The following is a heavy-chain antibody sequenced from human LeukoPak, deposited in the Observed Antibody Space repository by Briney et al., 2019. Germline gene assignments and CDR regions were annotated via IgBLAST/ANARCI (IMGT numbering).Heavy chain of an antibody. CDR2: IWYDGSNK. V-gene: IGHV3-33*01. CDR1: GFTFSSYG. Sequence: GGSLRLSCAASGFTFSSYGMHWVRQAPGKGLEWAAVIWYDGSNKYYADSVKGRFTISRDNSKNTLYLQMNSLRAEDTAVYYCARDVETTNWFDPWGQGTLVTVSS. CDR3: ARDVETTNWFDP. J-gene: IGHJ5*02. D-gene: IGHD5-24*01.